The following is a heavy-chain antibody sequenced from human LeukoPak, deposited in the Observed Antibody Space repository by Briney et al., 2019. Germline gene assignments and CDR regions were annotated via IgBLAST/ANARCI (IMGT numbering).Heavy chain of an antibody. V-gene: IGHV4-59*08. J-gene: IGHJ4*02. D-gene: IGHD6-13*01. CDR1: GGSISSYY. CDR2: IYYSGST. Sequence: PSETLSLTCTVSGGSISSYYWSWIRQPPGKGLEWIGYIYYSGSTNYNPSLKSRVTISVDTSKNQFSLKLSSVTAADTAVYYCARRDAIAAAEEGFDYWGQGTLVTVSS. CDR3: ARRDAIAAAEEGFDY.